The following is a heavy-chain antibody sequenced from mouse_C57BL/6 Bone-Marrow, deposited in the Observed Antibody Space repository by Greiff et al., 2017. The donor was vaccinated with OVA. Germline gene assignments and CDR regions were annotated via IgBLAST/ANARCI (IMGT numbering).Heavy chain of an antibody. V-gene: IGHV1-69*01. CDR3: ARDYWYFDV. CDR2: IDPSDSYT. CDR1: GYTFTSYW. J-gene: IGHJ1*03. Sequence: QVQLQQPGAELVMPGASVKLSCKASGYTFTSYWMHWVKQRPGQGLEWIGEIDPSDSYTNYNQKFKGKSTLTVDKSSSTAYMQLSSLTSEDSAVYYCARDYWYFDVWGTGTTVTVPS.